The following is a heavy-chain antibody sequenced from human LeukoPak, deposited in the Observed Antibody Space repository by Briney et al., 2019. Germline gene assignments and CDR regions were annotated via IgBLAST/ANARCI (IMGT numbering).Heavy chain of an antibody. Sequence: PSETLSLTCTVSGGSISTYYWSWIRQPPGKGLEWIGYIYYSGDTKCNPSLKSRVTLSVDTSKNQFSLKLSSVTAADTAVYYCTRSLGVVIHGGMDVWGQGTTVTVSS. CDR2: IYYSGDT. D-gene: IGHD3-3*01. J-gene: IGHJ6*02. V-gene: IGHV4-59*01. CDR3: TRSLGVVIHGGMDV. CDR1: GGSISTYY.